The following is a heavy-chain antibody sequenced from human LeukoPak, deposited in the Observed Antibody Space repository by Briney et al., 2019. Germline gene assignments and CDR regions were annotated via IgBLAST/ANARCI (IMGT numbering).Heavy chain of an antibody. CDR1: GFTFSTYW. V-gene: IGHV3-7*01. CDR3: ARDVVGSLDY. J-gene: IGHJ4*02. CDR2: IKGDDSAR. Sequence: GGSLRLSCAASGFTFSTYWMAWVRQAPGKGLEWVANIKGDDSARHQADSVKGRFTISRDNAQNSVYLQMSSLRGEDTAIYYCARDVVGSLDYWGQGTVVTVSS. D-gene: IGHD1-26*01.